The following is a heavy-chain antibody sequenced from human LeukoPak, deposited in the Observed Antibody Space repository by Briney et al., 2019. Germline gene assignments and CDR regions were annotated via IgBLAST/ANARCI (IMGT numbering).Heavy chain of an antibody. Sequence: SETLSLTCTVSGGSISSYYWSWIRQPAGKGLEWIGRIYTSGSTNYNPSLKSRVTMSVDTSKNQFSLKLSSVTAADTAVYYCARERVAAYYYYYMDVWGKGTTVIVSS. J-gene: IGHJ6*03. CDR1: GGSISSYY. CDR2: IYTSGST. V-gene: IGHV4-4*07. D-gene: IGHD6-25*01. CDR3: ARERVAAYYYYYMDV.